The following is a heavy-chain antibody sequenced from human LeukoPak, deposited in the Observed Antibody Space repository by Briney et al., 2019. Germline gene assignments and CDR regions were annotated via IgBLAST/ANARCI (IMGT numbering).Heavy chain of an antibody. Sequence: SVKVSCKASGGTFSSYAISWVRQAPGQGLEWMGRIIPIFGTANYAQKFQGRVTITTDESTSTAYMELSSLRSEDTAVYYCESGLGYCSGASCYIWGQGTLVTVSS. CDR1: GGTFSSYA. D-gene: IGHD2-15*01. V-gene: IGHV1-69*05. CDR3: ESGLGYCSGASCYI. J-gene: IGHJ4*02. CDR2: IIPIFGTA.